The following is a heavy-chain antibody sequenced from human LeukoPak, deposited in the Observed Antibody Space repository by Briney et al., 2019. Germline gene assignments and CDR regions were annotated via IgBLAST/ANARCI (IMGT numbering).Heavy chain of an antibody. CDR3: AKDLLKPRVGSGSYFDY. V-gene: IGHV3-23*01. D-gene: IGHD3-10*01. CDR1: GFTFSDYA. Sequence: PGGSLRLSCTASGFTFSDYAMSWVRQAPGKGLEWVSVISISASSTYYAASVKGRFTISRDNSKNTLYLRMNSLRAEDTAVYYCAKDLLKPRVGSGSYFDYWGQGTLVTVSS. CDR2: ISISASST. J-gene: IGHJ4*02.